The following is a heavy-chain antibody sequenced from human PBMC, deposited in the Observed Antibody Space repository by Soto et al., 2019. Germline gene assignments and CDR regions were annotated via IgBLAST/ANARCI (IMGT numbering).Heavy chain of an antibody. V-gene: IGHV1-18*01. J-gene: IGHJ4*02. Sequence: ASVKVSCKASGYTFTSYGISWVRQAPGQGLEWMGWISAYNGNTNYAQKLQGRVTMTTDTSTSTAYMELRSLRSDDTAVYYCARVIVGATTGNQYFDYWGQGTLVTVSS. CDR1: GYTFTSYG. D-gene: IGHD1-26*01. CDR3: ARVIVGATTGNQYFDY. CDR2: ISAYNGNT.